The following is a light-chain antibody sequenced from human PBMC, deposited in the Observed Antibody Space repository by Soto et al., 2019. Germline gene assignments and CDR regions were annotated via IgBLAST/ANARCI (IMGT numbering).Light chain of an antibody. V-gene: IGKV3-20*01. J-gene: IGKJ1*01. Sequence: EIVLTQSAGILSLSPGERATLSYRASQSVSSSYLAWYQHKPGQAPRLLIYGASSRATGIPDRFSGSGSGTDFTLNISRLEPEDFAVYYCQQYGSSPWTFGQGTKVEI. CDR2: GAS. CDR3: QQYGSSPWT. CDR1: QSVSSSY.